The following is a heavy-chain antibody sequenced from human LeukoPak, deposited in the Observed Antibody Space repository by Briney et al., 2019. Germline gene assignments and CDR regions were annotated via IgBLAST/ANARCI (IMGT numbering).Heavy chain of an antibody. D-gene: IGHD3-16*02. V-gene: IGHV4-59*12. CDR2: IYYSEST. Sequence: SETLSLTCTVSGGSISSYYWSWIRQPPGKGLEWIGYIYYSESTNYNPSLKSRVTISVDTSKNQFSLKLSSVTAADTAVYYCARDKGLMITFGGVIDSSYYFDYWGQGTLVTVSS. CDR1: GGSISSYY. J-gene: IGHJ4*02. CDR3: ARDKGLMITFGGVIDSSYYFDY.